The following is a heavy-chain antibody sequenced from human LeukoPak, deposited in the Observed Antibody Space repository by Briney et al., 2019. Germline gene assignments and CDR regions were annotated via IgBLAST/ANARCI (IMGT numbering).Heavy chain of an antibody. Sequence: GGSLRLSCAASGFTFSSYAMHWVRQAPGKGLEWVAVISYDGSNKYYADSVKGRFTISRDNYKNTLYLQMNSLRAEDTAVYYCARGLGTQLPDAFDIWGQGTMVTVS. D-gene: IGHD1-26*01. CDR3: ARGLGTQLPDAFDI. J-gene: IGHJ3*02. CDR1: GFTFSSYA. V-gene: IGHV3-30-3*01. CDR2: ISYDGSNK.